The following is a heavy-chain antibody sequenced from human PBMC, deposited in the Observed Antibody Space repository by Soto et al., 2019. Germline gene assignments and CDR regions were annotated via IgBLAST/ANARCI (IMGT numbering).Heavy chain of an antibody. CDR2: IYYGGTT. D-gene: IGHD1-26*01. CDR1: GGSFSPNY. Sequence: SETLSLTCTLSGGSFSPNYWSWLRQPPGKGLEWVGYIYYGGTTSYNPSLKSRVTISLETSKRQFSLRLSSVTAADTAVYYCARRYGGNLDYWGQGTLVTVSS. V-gene: IGHV4-59*08. CDR3: ARRYGGNLDY. J-gene: IGHJ4*02.